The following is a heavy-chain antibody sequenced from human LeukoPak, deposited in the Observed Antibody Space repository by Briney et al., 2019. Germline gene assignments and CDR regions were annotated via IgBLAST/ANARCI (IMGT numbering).Heavy chain of an antibody. J-gene: IGHJ3*02. CDR1: GYTFTGYY. CDR2: INPNSGGT. D-gene: IGHD1-26*01. CDR3: ARVLSGSYFGAFDI. V-gene: IGHV1-2*02. Sequence: ASVKVSCKASGYTFTGYYMHWVRQAPGQGLEWMGWINPNSGGTNYAQKFQGRVTMTRDTSISTAYMELSRLRSDDTAVYYCARVLSGSYFGAFDIWGQGTMVTVSS.